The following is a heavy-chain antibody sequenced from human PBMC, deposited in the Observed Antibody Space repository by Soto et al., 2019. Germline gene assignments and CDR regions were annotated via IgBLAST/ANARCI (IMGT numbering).Heavy chain of an antibody. D-gene: IGHD6-13*01. CDR1: GFPITTNPVG. V-gene: IGHV2-5*02. Sequence: QITLKKSGPTLVTPGRTLTLSCSFPGFPITTNPVGVAWIRQPPGKARECLAALYWDDANRYTPSLKTSLTITKDASKNQSGLTVTNMDPVETVTYYGGHRREDGSSWDGGYFYYWCRGVLVSV. CDR2: LYWDDAN. J-gene: IGHJ4*02. CDR3: GHRREDGSSWDGGYFYY.